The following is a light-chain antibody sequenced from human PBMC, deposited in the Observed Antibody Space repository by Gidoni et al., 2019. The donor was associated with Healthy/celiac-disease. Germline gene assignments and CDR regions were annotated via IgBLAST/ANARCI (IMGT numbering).Light chain of an antibody. CDR1: QSISSW. J-gene: IGKJ1*01. Sequence: DIQMTQSPSTLSASVGDRVTITCRASQSISSWLAWCQQKPGKAPKLLIYDASSLESGVPSRFSGSGSGTEFTLTISSLQPDDFATYYCQQSRTFGQGTKVEIK. CDR3: QQSRT. V-gene: IGKV1-5*01. CDR2: DAS.